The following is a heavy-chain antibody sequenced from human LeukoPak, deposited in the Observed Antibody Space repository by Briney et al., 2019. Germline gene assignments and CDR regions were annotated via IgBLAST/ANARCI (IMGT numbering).Heavy chain of an antibody. D-gene: IGHD6-6*01. CDR1: GLTFSNSA. Sequence: PGGSLRLSCAASGLTFSNSAMSWVRQSPEKGLEWVSTITDTGDGTHHADSVKGRFTISRDNSKNTLYLQMNSLRAEDTAVYYCAKGARIAARPPGDYWGQGTLVTVSS. V-gene: IGHV3-23*01. CDR3: AKGARIAARPPGDY. J-gene: IGHJ4*02. CDR2: ITDTGDGT.